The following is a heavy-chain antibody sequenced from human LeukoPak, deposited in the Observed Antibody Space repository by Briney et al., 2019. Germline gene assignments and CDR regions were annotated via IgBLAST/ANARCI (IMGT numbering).Heavy chain of an antibody. CDR3: ARGTIFGVVIIHYYFDY. D-gene: IGHD3-3*01. J-gene: IGHJ4*02. CDR1: GGSFSGYY. Sequence: PSETLSLTCAVYGGSFSGYYWSWIRQPPGKGLEWIGEISHSGSTNYNPSLKSRVTISVDTSKNQFSLKLSSVTAADTAVYYCARGTIFGVVIIHYYFDYWGQGTLVTVSS. V-gene: IGHV4-34*01. CDR2: ISHSGST.